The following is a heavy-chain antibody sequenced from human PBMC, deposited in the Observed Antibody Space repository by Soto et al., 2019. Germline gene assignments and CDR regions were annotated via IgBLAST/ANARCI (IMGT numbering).Heavy chain of an antibody. D-gene: IGHD5-18*01. CDR3: ARRDEDTAMVRDYYYYGMDV. V-gene: IGHV4-34*01. CDR2: INHSGST. CDR1: GGSFSGYY. Sequence: SETLSLTCAVYGGSFSGYYWSWIRQPPGKGLEWIGEINHSGSTNYNLSLKSRVTISVDTSKNQFSLKLSSVTAADTAVYYCARRDEDTAMVRDYYYYGMDVWGQGTTVTVS. J-gene: IGHJ6*02.